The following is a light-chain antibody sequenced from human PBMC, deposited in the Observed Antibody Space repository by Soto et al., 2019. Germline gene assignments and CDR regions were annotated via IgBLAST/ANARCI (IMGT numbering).Light chain of an antibody. CDR3: AAWDDSLNGVV. CDR1: SSNIGSNT. V-gene: IGLV1-44*01. Sequence: QYVLTQPPSASGTPGQRVTISCSGSSSNIGSNTVNWYQQLPGTAPKLLIYSNNQRLSGVPDRFSGSKSGTSASLAISGLQSEDEADYYGAAWDDSLNGVVFGGGTKLTVL. CDR2: SNN. J-gene: IGLJ2*01.